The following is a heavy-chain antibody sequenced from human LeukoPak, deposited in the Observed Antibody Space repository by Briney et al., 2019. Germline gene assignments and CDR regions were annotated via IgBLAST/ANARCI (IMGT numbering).Heavy chain of an antibody. J-gene: IGHJ6*02. CDR2: IYYSGST. V-gene: IGHV4-30-4*01. CDR3: ARTDYYGSGNYLPYYYYGMDV. CDR1: GGSISSGDYY. D-gene: IGHD3-10*01. Sequence: SETLSLTCTVSGGSISSGDYYWSWIRQPPGKGLEWIGYIYYSGSTYYNPSLKSRVTISVDTSKNQFSLKLSSVTAADTAVYYCARTDYYGSGNYLPYYYYGMDVWGQGTTVTVSS.